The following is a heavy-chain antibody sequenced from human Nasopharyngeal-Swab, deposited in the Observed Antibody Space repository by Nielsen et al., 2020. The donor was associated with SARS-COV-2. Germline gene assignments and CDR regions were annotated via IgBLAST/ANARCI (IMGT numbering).Heavy chain of an antibody. CDR3: ARREYDILTGYSDWFDP. J-gene: IGHJ5*02. CDR2: FYPVDSDT. D-gene: IGHD3-9*01. V-gene: IGHV5-51*01. Sequence: CKASGPSFASYWTGCVRQMPGKLLEWMGIFYPVDSDTIYSPSFQGQVTTPADKSISTAYLQWSSLKASDTAMYYCARREYDILTGYSDWFDPWGQGTLVTVSS. CDR1: GPSFASYW.